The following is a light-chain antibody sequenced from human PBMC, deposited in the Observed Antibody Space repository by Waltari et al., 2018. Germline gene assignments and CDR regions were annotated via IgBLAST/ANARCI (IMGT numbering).Light chain of an antibody. V-gene: IGLV3-1*01. Sequence: SYELTQPPSLSVSPGQTATITCSGDKWGDKYACWYQQKPGQSPLLVIYEDDTRPSGIPERFSGSNSGNTATLTISGTQATDEADYYCQAWDFSIVAFGGGTKLTVL. J-gene: IGLJ2*01. CDR3: QAWDFSIVA. CDR1: KWGDKY. CDR2: EDD.